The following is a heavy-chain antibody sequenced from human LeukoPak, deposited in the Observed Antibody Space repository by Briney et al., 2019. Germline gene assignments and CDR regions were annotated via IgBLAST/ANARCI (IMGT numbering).Heavy chain of an antibody. CDR2: IYTSGST. J-gene: IGHJ4*02. CDR1: GGSISSSSYY. V-gene: IGHV4-61*05. Sequence: PSETLSLTCTVSGGSISSSSYYWGWIRQPPGKGLEWIGRIYTSGSTNYNPSLKSRVTMSVDTSKNQFSLKLSSVTAADTAVYYCARSRSYEILFDYWGQGTLVTVSS. CDR3: ARSRSYEILFDY. D-gene: IGHD5-12*01.